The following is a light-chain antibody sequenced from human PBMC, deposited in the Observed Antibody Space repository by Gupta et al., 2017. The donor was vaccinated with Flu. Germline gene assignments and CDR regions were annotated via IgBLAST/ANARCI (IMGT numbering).Light chain of an antibody. CDR3: CAYATSSWV. CDR2: EDR. V-gene: IGLV2-23*01. CDR1: SSDVGGYNL. Sequence: QSALTQPASVSGSPGQSITISCTGTSSDVGGYNLVSWYKQHPGKAPKLLIYEDRNRPAGVSNRVSGFKSGNTAALTISEFQAEDEAYYDCCAYATSSWVFGGGTKLTVL. J-gene: IGLJ3*02.